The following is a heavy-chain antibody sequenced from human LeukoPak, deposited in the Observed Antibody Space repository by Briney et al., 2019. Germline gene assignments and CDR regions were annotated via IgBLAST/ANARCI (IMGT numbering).Heavy chain of an antibody. CDR3: ARDLSYSSGPGQH. V-gene: IGHV3-30-3*01. CDR2: ISYDGSNK. J-gene: IGHJ1*01. CDR1: GFTFSSYA. D-gene: IGHD6-19*01. Sequence: PGRSLRLSCAASGFTFSSYAMHWVRQAPGKGLEWVAVISYDGSNKYYADPVKGRFTISRDNSKTTLYLQMNSLRAEDTAVYYCARDLSYSSGPGQHWGQGTLVTVSS.